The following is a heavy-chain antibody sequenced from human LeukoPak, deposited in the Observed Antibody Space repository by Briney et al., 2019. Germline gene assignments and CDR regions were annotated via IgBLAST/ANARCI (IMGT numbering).Heavy chain of an antibody. CDR2: IIRIFGTA. CDR3: ARGDITIFGVVTPPDY. CDR1: GGTFSSYA. Sequence: SVKVSCKASGGTFSSYAISWVRQAPGQGLEWMGRIIRIFGTANYAQKFQGRVTITADESTSTAYMELSSLRSEDTAVYYCARGDITIFGVVTPPDYWGQGTLVTVSS. D-gene: IGHD3-3*01. V-gene: IGHV1-69*15. J-gene: IGHJ4*02.